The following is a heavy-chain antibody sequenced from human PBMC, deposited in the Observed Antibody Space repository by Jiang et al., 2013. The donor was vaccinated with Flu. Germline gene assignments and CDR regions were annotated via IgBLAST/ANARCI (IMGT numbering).Heavy chain of an antibody. Sequence: HSGAEVKKPGSSVKVSCKVSGGNFRNYAISWVRQAPGQGFEWMGGIIPVTGSPKYAQKFRGRVSITADDSTDTVYMDLRSLRSEDAAMYYCARVGGRVFYFNEYFQQWGQGTLVSVSS. D-gene: IGHD3-22*01. V-gene: IGHV1-69*01. CDR2: IIPVTGSP. CDR1: GGNFRNYA. CDR3: ARVGGRVFYFNEYFQQ. J-gene: IGHJ1*01.